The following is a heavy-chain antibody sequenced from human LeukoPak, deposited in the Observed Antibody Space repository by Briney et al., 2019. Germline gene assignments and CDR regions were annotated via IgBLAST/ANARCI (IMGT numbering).Heavy chain of an antibody. D-gene: IGHD6-13*01. J-gene: IGHJ4*02. CDR3: ARGGASSSWFIDY. V-gene: IGHV3-23*01. Sequence: GGSLRLSCAASGFTFSSYWMSWVRQAPGKGLEWVSAISGSGGSTYYADSVKGRFTISRDNSKNTLYLQMNSLRAEDTAVYYCARGGASSSWFIDYWGQGTLVTVSS. CDR1: GFTFSSYW. CDR2: ISGSGGST.